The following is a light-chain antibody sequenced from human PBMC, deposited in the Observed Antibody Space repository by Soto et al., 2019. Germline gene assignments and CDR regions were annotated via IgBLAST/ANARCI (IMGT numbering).Light chain of an antibody. V-gene: IGKV1-39*01. J-gene: IGKJ2*01. CDR1: QSISSF. CDR3: QQSYSTPPRYT. CDR2: AAS. Sequence: IQMTQSPSSLSASVGDRFAITCRASQSISSFLNWYQQKPGKAPKVLIYAASRLESGVPSRFSGSGSGTDFTLTISSLQPEDYATYYCQQSYSTPPRYTFGQGTKVDI.